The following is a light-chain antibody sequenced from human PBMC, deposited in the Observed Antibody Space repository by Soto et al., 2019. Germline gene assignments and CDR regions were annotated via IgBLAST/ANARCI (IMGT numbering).Light chain of an antibody. CDR3: QQYNNWPYT. J-gene: IGKJ2*01. CDR2: AAS. V-gene: IGKV3-15*01. Sequence: IVMTQSPATLPVSPGEIATLSCRATQRVSTNLAWYQQKPGQAPRLLIYAASSRATGVPARFSGSGSGTEFTLTISSLQSEDFALYYCQQYNNWPYTFGQGTRLEVK. CDR1: QRVSTN.